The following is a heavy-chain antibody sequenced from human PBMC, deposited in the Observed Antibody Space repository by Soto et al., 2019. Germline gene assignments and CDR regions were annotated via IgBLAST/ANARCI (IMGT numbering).Heavy chain of an antibody. CDR3: ARGRSTIFGVVIYFDY. V-gene: IGHV4-31*03. D-gene: IGHD3-3*01. Sequence: SETLSLTCTVSGGSISSGGYYWSWIRQHPGKGLEWIGYIYYSGSTYYNPSLKSRVTISVDTSKNQFSLKLSSVTAADTAVYYCARGRSTIFGVVIYFDYWGQGTLVTVSS. J-gene: IGHJ4*02. CDR1: GGSISSGGYY. CDR2: IYYSGST.